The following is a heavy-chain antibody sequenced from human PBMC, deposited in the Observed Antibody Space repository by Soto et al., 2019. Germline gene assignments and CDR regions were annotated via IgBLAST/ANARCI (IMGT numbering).Heavy chain of an antibody. CDR2: ISYDGSDK. V-gene: IGHV3-30*18. CDR3: AKGVPSPTQHAFDI. J-gene: IGHJ3*02. CDR1: GFSFSSYD. Sequence: GGSLRLSCAASGFSFSSYDMHWVRQAPGKGLEGVAMISYDGSDKYFSDSVKGRLTISRDNSKNTVSLEMNSLRTKDTAAYYCAKGVPSPTQHAFDIWGQGTMVTVSS.